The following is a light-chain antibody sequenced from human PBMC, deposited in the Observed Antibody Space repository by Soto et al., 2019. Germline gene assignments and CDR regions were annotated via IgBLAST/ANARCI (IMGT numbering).Light chain of an antibody. CDR1: KSVSSSY. CDR3: QQYGSSPYP. Sequence: IGLTQSPGTLSLSPGQIATPPSRSSKSVSSSYLAWYQQKPCQAPRLLLYDASTRATGIHDRFTGSGSGTDFTLTISRLEPEDVAVYYCQQYGSSPYPFGQGTKLEIK. J-gene: IGKJ2*01. CDR2: DAS. V-gene: IGKV3-20*01.